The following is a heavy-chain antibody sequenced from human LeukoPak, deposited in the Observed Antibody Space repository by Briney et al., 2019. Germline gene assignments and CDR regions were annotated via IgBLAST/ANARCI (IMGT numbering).Heavy chain of an antibody. V-gene: IGHV4-31*03. Sequence: SQTLSLTCTVPGGSISSGGYYWSWIRQHPGKGLEWIGYIYYSGSTYYNPSLKSRVTISVDTSKNQFSLKLSSVTAADTAVYYCARSIAAAGIFDYWGQGTLVTVSS. CDR2: IYYSGST. CDR1: GGSISSGGYY. D-gene: IGHD6-13*01. J-gene: IGHJ4*02. CDR3: ARSIAAAGIFDY.